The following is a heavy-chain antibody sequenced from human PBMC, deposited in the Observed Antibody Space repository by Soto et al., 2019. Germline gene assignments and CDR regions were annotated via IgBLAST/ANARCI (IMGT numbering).Heavy chain of an antibody. D-gene: IGHD3-22*01. CDR2: INAGNGNT. CDR3: ARIANYYDSSGSTDPLDY. J-gene: IGHJ4*02. CDR1: GYTFTSYA. V-gene: IGHV1-3*01. Sequence: GASVKVSCKASGYTFTSYAMHWVRQAPGQRLEWMGWINAGNGNTKYSQKFQGRVTITRDTSASTAYMELSSLRSEDTAVYYCARIANYYDSSGSTDPLDYWGQGTLVTVSS.